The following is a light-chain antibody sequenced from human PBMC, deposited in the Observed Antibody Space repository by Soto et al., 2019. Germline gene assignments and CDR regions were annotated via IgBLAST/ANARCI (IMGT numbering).Light chain of an antibody. Sequence: DIQMTQSPSSLSASVGDRVTITCRASQSISNYLNWYQQKPGKAPKLLIYAASSLQSGVPSRFSGSGSGTDFTLTISSLQPADFATYYCQQSYSIPVTFGGGTKVEIK. V-gene: IGKV1-39*01. J-gene: IGKJ4*01. CDR1: QSISNY. CDR3: QQSYSIPVT. CDR2: AAS.